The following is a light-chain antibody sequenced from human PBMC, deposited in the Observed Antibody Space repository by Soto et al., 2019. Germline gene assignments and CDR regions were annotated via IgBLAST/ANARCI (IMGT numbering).Light chain of an antibody. J-gene: IGKJ5*01. CDR3: QQYNSGTSIT. V-gene: IGKV3-15*01. CDR1: QSVSRN. Sequence: DIVMTQSPPTLSVSPGERATLSCRASQSVSRNLGWYQQKPGQAPRLLIYGASTRAPDIPARFSGSGSGTDFTLTISSRQPEDFAVYYCQQYNSGTSITFGQGTPLDIK. CDR2: GAS.